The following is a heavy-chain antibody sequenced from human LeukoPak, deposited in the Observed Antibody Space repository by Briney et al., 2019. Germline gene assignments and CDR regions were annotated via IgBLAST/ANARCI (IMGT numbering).Heavy chain of an antibody. V-gene: IGHV4-4*02. CDR3: ARGANYYDSSGYYARYYYGMDV. J-gene: IGHJ6*02. CDR1: ADSISSSKW. Sequence: SGTLSLTCAVSADSISSSKWWSWVRQAPGKGLEWIGEIHHGGSTNYNPSLKSRVTISVDTSKNQFSLKLSSVTAADTAVYYCARGANYYDSSGYYARYYYGMDVWGQGTTVTVSS. D-gene: IGHD3-22*01. CDR2: IHHGGST.